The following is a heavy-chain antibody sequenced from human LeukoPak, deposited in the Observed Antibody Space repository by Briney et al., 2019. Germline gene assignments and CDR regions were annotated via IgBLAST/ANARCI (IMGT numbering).Heavy chain of an antibody. CDR2: ISSSSSCI. CDR3: ASQVHWAAALDS. Sequence: GGSLRLSCAASGFTFSSYSMNWVRQAPGKGLEWVSSISSSSSCIYYADSVKGRFTISRDNAKNSLYLQMNSLRAEDTAVYYCASQVHWAAALDSWGQGTLVSVSS. D-gene: IGHD6-13*01. CDR1: GFTFSSYS. J-gene: IGHJ4*02. V-gene: IGHV3-21*04.